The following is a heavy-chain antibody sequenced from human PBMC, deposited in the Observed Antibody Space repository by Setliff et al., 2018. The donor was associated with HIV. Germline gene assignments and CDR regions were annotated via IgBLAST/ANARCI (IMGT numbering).Heavy chain of an antibody. CDR1: GGSISIISYY. D-gene: IGHD2-8*01. CDR3: ASSMGSHDAFDI. J-gene: IGHJ3*02. Sequence: SETLSLTCTVSGGSISIISYYWGWIRQPPGKGLTWIGSIYYTGGTYYNPSLKSRVTISVDMSKNQFSLKLSSVTAADTAVYYCASSMGSHDAFDIWGQGTMVTVSS. V-gene: IGHV4-39*07. CDR2: IYYTGGT.